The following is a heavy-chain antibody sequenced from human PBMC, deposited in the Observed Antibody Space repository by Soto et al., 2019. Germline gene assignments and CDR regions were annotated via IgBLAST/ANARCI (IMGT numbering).Heavy chain of an antibody. Sequence: EVQLVESGGGLVKPGRSLRLSCTASGFTFGDYAMSWFRQAPGKGREWVGFIRSKAYGGTTEYAASVKGRFTISRDDSKSTAYLQMNSLKTEDTAVYYCTKFSSSGWYDYWGQGTLVTVSS. CDR1: GFTFGDYA. J-gene: IGHJ4*02. CDR2: IRSKAYGGTT. V-gene: IGHV3-49*05. D-gene: IGHD6-19*01. CDR3: TKFSSSGWYDY.